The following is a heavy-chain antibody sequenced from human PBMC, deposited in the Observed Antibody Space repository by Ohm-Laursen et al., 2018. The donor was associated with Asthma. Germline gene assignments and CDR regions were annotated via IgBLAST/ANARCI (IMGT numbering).Heavy chain of an antibody. D-gene: IGHD4-23*01. CDR2: ISYDGSNK. CDR3: ARVNSVLTVVTPLGY. V-gene: IGHV3-30*03. J-gene: IGHJ4*02. CDR1: GFTFSSYS. Sequence: SLRLSCAASGFTFSSYSMNWVRQAPGKGLEWVAVISYDGSNKYYADSVKGRFTISRDNSKNTLYLQMNSLRAEDTAVYHCARVNSVLTVVTPLGYWGQGTLVTVSS.